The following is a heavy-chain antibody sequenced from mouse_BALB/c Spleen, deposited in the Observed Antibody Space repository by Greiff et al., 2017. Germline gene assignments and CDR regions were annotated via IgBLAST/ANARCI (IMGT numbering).Heavy chain of an antibody. CDR1: GYTFTSYW. CDR2: INPSTGYT. V-gene: IGHV1-7*01. J-gene: IGHJ3*01. Sequence: QVQLQQSGAELAKPGASVKMSCKASGYTFTSYWMHWVKQRPGQGLEWIGYINPSTGYTEYNQKFKDKATLTADKSSSTAYMQLSSLTSEDSAVYYCARSGHGNYGGFAYWGQGTLVTVSA. CDR3: ARSGHGNYGGFAY. D-gene: IGHD2-1*01.